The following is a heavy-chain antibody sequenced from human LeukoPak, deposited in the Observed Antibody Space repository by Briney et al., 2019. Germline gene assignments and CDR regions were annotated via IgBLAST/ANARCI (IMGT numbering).Heavy chain of an antibody. CDR3: ARDLDCSGGSCYSAREFDP. CDR1: GGSISSSNW. CDR2: IYHSGST. V-gene: IGHV4-4*02. D-gene: IGHD2-15*01. J-gene: IGHJ5*02. Sequence: SETLSLTCAVSGGSISSSNWWSWVRQPPGKGLEWIGEIYHSGSTNYNPSLKSRVTISVDKSKNQFSLKLSSVTAADTAVYYCARDLDCSGGSCYSAREFDPWGQGTLVTVSS.